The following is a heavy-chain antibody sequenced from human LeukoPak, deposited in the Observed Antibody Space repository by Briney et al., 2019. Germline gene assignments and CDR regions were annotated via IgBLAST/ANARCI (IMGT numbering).Heavy chain of an antibody. Sequence: GASVKVSCKASGYTFTSYDINWVRQAPGQGLEWMGWMNPNNGNTGYAQKFRGRVTITRNTSISTAYMELSSLRSEDTAVYYCARLASSGWPLYFYYGMDVWSQGTTVTVSS. CDR3: ARLASSGWPLYFYYGMDV. J-gene: IGHJ6*02. CDR2: MNPNNGNT. D-gene: IGHD6-25*01. CDR1: GYTFTSYD. V-gene: IGHV1-8*01.